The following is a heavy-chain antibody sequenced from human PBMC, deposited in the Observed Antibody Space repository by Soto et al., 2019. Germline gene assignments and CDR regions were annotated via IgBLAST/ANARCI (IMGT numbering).Heavy chain of an antibody. CDR3: ARIILRDIAGLPAGLLPTKNYYFGMDV. CDR2: IIRIFGTT. J-gene: IGHJ6*02. V-gene: IGHV1-69*01. D-gene: IGHD6-19*01. CDR1: GGTFSYYA. Sequence: QVQLVQSGAEVKKPGASVKVSCKASGGTFSYYAISWVRQAPGQGLDWMGGIIRIFGTTLYAQKFEGRITITADESTSTAYMELSGLRSEDTAVYYCARIILRDIAGLPAGLLPTKNYYFGMDVWGQGTTVTVSS.